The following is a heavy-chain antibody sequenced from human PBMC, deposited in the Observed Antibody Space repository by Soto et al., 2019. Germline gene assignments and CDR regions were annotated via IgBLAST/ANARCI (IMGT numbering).Heavy chain of an antibody. D-gene: IGHD2-15*01. J-gene: IGHJ5*02. CDR1: GGSISSYY. CDR3: ARVSLGYCSGGSCLNWFDP. CDR2: IYYSGST. Sequence: PSETLSLTCTVSGGSISSYYWNWIRQPPGKGLEWIGYIYYSGSTNYNPSLKSRVTISVDTSKNQFSLKLSSVTAADTAVYYCARVSLGYCSGGSCLNWFDPWGQGTLVTVSS. V-gene: IGHV4-59*08.